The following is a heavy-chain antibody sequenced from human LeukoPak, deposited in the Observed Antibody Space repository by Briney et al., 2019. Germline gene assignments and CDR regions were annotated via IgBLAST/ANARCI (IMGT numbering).Heavy chain of an antibody. CDR2: SRRDGTYV. J-gene: IGHJ4*02. CDR1: GFALSSYG. Sequence: QPGGSLRLSCAASGFALSSYGMYWVRQTPDKGLEWVAYSRRDGTYVNYADSVKGRFIISRDNSKNTLGLQMNSLRVEDTALYYCASGAPTRGTLASWGQGTLVTVSS. CDR3: ASGAPTRGTLAS. D-gene: IGHD1-26*01. V-gene: IGHV3-30*02.